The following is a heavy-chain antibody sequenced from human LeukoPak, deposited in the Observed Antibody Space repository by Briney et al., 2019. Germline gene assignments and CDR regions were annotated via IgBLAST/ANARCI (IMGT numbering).Heavy chain of an antibody. CDR1: GFTVSNNY. V-gene: IGHV3-53*04. D-gene: IGHD5-18*01. CDR2: IYSGGST. CDR3: ARETKYGGYSYGFLDY. J-gene: IGHJ4*02. Sequence: GGSLRLSCAASGFTVSNNYMNWVRQAPGKGLEWVSVIYSGGSTYYADSVKGRFTISRHNSNNTLYLQMNSLRDEDTAVYYCARETKYGGYSYGFLDYWGQGTPVTVSS.